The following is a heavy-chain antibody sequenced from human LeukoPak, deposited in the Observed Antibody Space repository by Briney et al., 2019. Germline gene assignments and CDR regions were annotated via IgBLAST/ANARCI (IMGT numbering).Heavy chain of an antibody. J-gene: IGHJ3*02. CDR3: ARGSGYDILTGYGAPDAFDI. V-gene: IGHV4-30-2*01. Sequence: PSETLSLTCAVSGGSISSGGYSWRWIRQPPGKGLEWIGYIYHSGSTYYNPSLKSRVTISVDRSKNQFSLKLSSVTAADTAVYYCARGSGYDILTGYGAPDAFDIWGQGTMVTVSS. D-gene: IGHD3-9*01. CDR1: GGSISSGGYS. CDR2: IYHSGST.